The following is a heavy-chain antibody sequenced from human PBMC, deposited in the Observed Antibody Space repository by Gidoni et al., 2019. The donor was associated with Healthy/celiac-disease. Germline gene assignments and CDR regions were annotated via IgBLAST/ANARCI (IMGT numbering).Heavy chain of an antibody. CDR3: AKVEFAAAGTAFPFNY. CDR1: GFTFSSYA. D-gene: IGHD6-13*01. Sequence: EVQLLESGGGLVQPGGSLRLSCAASGFTFSSYAMSWVRQAPGKGLEWVSAISGSGGSTYYADAVKGRFTISRDNSKNTLYLQMNSLRAEDTAVYYCAKVEFAAAGTAFPFNYWGQGTLVTVSS. CDR2: ISGSGGST. V-gene: IGHV3-23*01. J-gene: IGHJ4*02.